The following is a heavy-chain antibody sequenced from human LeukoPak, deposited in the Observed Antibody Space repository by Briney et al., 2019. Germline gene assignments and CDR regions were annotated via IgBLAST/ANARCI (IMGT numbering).Heavy chain of an antibody. J-gene: IGHJ5*01. V-gene: IGHV3-48*03. CDR3: ARGQGLAPFYWFGP. Sequence: GGSLRLSCAASGFTFSSYEMNWVRQAPGKGLEWVSYISSSGSTIYYADSVKGRFTISRDNAKNSLYLQMNTLRVEDTALYYCARGQGLAPFYWFGPWGQGTLVTGSS. CDR2: ISSSGSTI. CDR1: GFTFSSYE.